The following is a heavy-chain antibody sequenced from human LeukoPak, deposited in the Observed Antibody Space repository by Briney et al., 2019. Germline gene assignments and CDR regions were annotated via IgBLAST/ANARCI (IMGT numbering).Heavy chain of an antibody. J-gene: IGHJ5*02. Sequence: GGSLRLSCAASGFMFSSYGMHWVRQAPGKGLEWVAFIRYDGSNKYYADSVKGRFTISRDNSKNTLYLQINSLRAEDTAVYYCAKTGVAPSGLLPWGQGTLVTVSS. CDR2: IRYDGSNK. CDR1: GFMFSSYG. V-gene: IGHV3-30*02. D-gene: IGHD6-13*01. CDR3: AKTGVAPSGLLP.